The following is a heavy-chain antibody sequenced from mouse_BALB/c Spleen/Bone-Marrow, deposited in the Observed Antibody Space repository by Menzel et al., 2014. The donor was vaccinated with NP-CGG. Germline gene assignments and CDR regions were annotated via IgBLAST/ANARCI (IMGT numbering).Heavy chain of an antibody. J-gene: IGHJ3*01. V-gene: IGHV1-39*01. CDR2: IDPYYGTT. D-gene: IGHD2-14*01. CDR3: TRSRAYFRDWFAY. CDR1: GHSFTGYN. Sequence: VQLQQSGPELEKPGASVKISCKASGHSFTGYNMNWVKQSHGKSLEWIGNIDPYYGTTTFNQKFEDKATLTVDKSSSTAYMQLKSLTSEDSAVYYCTRSRAYFRDWFAYWGQGTLVTVSA.